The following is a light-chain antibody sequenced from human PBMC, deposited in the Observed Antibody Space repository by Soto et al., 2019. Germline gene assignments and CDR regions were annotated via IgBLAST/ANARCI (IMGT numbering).Light chain of an antibody. V-gene: IGKV3-11*01. CDR2: DVS. CDR1: QSVSSY. J-gene: IGKJ3*01. CDR3: QQRSLGT. Sequence: IVWTQSPATLSLSPGERATLSCRASQSVSSYLAWYQQKPGQAPRLLIYDVSNRATGIPARFSGSGSGTDFTLTISGLEPEDIAVYYCQQRSLGTFGPGTKVDIK.